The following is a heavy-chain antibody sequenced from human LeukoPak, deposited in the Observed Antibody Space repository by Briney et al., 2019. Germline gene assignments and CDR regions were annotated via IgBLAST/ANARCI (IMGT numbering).Heavy chain of an antibody. Sequence: GASVKVSCKASGYTFTSYYMHWVRQAPGQGLEWMGIINPSGGSTSYAQKFQGRVTMTTDTSTSTAYMELRSLRSDDTAVYYCAREPWGGYSYVPSSWDYWGQGTLVTVSS. V-gene: IGHV1-46*01. D-gene: IGHD5-18*01. CDR1: GYTFTSYY. CDR3: AREPWGGYSYVPSSWDY. J-gene: IGHJ4*02. CDR2: INPSGGST.